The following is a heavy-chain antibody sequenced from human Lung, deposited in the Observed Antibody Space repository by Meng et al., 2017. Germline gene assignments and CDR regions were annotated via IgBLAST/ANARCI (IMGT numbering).Heavy chain of an antibody. Sequence: QMQLQRWCLVLLKPSVTLSLTGVASGGSFRDYYWSWIRQPPGKRLEWIGEINHSGSTNYNPSLGSRATISVDTSQNNLSLKLSSGTAADSAVYYCARGPTTMAHDFDYWGQGTLVTVSS. CDR1: GGSFRDYY. D-gene: IGHD4-11*01. V-gene: IGHV4-34*02. CDR3: ARGPTTMAHDFDY. J-gene: IGHJ4*02. CDR2: INHSGST.